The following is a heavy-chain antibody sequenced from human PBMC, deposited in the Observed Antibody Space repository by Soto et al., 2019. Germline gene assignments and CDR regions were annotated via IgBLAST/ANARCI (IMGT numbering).Heavy chain of an antibody. CDR2: ISWNSGSI. J-gene: IGHJ4*02. CDR1: GFTFDDYA. D-gene: IGHD6-19*01. CDR3: AKVFGPLSSGWYRAGFDY. Sequence: EVQLVESGGGLVQPGRSLRLSCAASGFTFDDYAMHWVRQAPGKGLEWVSGISWNSGSIGYADSVKGRFTISRDNAKNSLYLQMNSLRAEDTALYYCAKVFGPLSSGWYRAGFDYWGQGTMVTVSS. V-gene: IGHV3-9*01.